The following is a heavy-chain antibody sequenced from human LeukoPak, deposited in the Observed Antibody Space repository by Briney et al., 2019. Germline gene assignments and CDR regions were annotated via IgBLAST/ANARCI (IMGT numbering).Heavy chain of an antibody. D-gene: IGHD3-10*01. V-gene: IGHV3-15*01. J-gene: IGHJ4*02. CDR1: GFSFIKAW. CDR2: IKSHIDGGTT. CDR3: ARDLYYGSGIWDIQDPRETGFDY. Sequence: GGSLRLSCAASGFSFIKAWMSWVRQAPGKGPEWIGRIKSHIDGGTTDYAAPVKGRFTISRDNSKNTLYIQMNSLRAEDTAVYYCARDLYYGSGIWDIQDPRETGFDYWGQGTLVIVSS.